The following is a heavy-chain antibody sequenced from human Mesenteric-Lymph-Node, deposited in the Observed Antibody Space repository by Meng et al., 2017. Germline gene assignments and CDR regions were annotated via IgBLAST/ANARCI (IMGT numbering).Heavy chain of an antibody. Sequence: GGSLRLSCAASGFTFSSYAMSWVRQAPGKGLEWVSASSGSGGSTYYADSVKGRFTTSRDTSKNTLYLQMNSLRAEDTAVYYCAKDRSCTNGVCYFGYWGQGTLVTVSS. CDR3: AKDRSCTNGVCYFGY. CDR2: SSGSGGST. V-gene: IGHV3-23*01. J-gene: IGHJ4*02. D-gene: IGHD2-8*01. CDR1: GFTFSSYA.